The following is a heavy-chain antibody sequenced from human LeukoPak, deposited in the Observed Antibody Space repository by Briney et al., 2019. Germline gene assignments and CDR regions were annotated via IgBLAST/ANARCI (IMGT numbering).Heavy chain of an antibody. D-gene: IGHD4-17*01. CDR3: ARQSRDGDYIAKLFDY. CDR1: GGSLSNYY. Sequence: SEALSLTCTVSGGSLSNYYWSWIRQPPGKGLEWIGYIYYSGSINYNPSLKSRVTISVDMSKNQFSLQLSSVTAADTAVYYCARQSRDGDYIAKLFDYWGQGTLVTVSS. V-gene: IGHV4-59*08. CDR2: IYYSGSI. J-gene: IGHJ4*02.